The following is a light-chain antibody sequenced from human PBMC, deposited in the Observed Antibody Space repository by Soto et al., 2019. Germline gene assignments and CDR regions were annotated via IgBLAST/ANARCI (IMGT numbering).Light chain of an antibody. CDR3: QTWGTGIRV. V-gene: IGLV4-69*01. CDR1: GGHSSDA. J-gene: IGLJ2*01. CDR2: IYTDGSH. Sequence: QLVLTQSPSASASLGASVKLTCTLSGGHSSDAIAWLQQQPEKGPRYLMRIYTDGSHRKGAGIPDRFSGSISGAERYLTISSLQSEDEADYYCQTWGTGIRVFGGGTKLTVL.